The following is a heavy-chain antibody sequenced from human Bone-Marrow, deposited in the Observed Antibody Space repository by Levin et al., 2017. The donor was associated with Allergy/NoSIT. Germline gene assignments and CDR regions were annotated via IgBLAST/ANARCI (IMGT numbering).Heavy chain of an antibody. Sequence: SQTLSLTCTVSGGSIRSSSYYWGWIRQSPGKGLEWIGTVYYSGSTYYNPSLKSRVTISVDTSKNQFSLKLSSVTAADTAVYYCAYYLSGGWYFDLWGRGTLVTVSS. J-gene: IGHJ2*01. CDR2: VYYSGST. CDR1: GGSIRSSSYY. V-gene: IGHV4-39*01. CDR3: AYYLSGGWYFDL. D-gene: IGHD2/OR15-2a*01.